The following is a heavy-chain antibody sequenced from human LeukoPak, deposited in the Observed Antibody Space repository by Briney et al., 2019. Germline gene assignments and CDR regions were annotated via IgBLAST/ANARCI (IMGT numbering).Heavy chain of an antibody. Sequence: GGSLRLSCAASGFTFSSYSMNWVRQAPGKGLEWVSSISSSSTYIYYADSVKGRFTISRDNAKNSLYLQMNSLRAEDTALYYYAKGPGLPVVHFDYCGQGTLVTVSS. J-gene: IGHJ4*02. CDR2: ISSSSTYI. CDR3: AKGPGLPVVHFDY. V-gene: IGHV3-21*04. D-gene: IGHD5-12*01. CDR1: GFTFSSYS.